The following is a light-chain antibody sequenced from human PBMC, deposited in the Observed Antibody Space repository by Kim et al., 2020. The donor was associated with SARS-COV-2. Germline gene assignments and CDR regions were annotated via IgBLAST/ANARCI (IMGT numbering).Light chain of an antibody. CDR1: KLGEKY. V-gene: IGLV3-1*01. CDR3: QAWDSSTHNYV. J-gene: IGLJ1*01. Sequence: PGQTASITCSGYKLGEKYVSWYQQKPGQSTVVVIYQDNQRPSGIPERFSGSNSGNTATLTISGTQAMDEADYYCQAWDSSTHNYVFGAGTKVTVL. CDR2: QDN.